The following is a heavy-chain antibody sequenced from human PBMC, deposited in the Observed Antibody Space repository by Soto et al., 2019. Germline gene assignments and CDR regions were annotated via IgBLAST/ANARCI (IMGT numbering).Heavy chain of an antibody. Sequence: HGGSMKLSSAASGDTFRIYSMSWVCQAPGKGLEWVSSISSSSSYIYYADSVKGRFTISRDNAKNSLYLQMNSLRAEDTAVYYCAAPTTSGYFDYWGQGTLVTVSS. V-gene: IGHV3-21*01. CDR2: ISSSSSYI. J-gene: IGHJ4*02. CDR1: GDTFRIYS. D-gene: IGHD2-15*01. CDR3: AAPTTSGYFDY.